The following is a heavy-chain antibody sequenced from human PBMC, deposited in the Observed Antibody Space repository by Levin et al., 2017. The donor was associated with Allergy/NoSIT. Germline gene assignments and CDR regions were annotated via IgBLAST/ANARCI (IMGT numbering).Heavy chain of an antibody. CDR1: GFTFSSYS. CDR2: ISSSSSYI. J-gene: IGHJ6*03. V-gene: IGHV3-21*01. Sequence: GGSLRLSCAASGFTFSSYSMNWVRQAPGKGLEWVSSISSSSSYIYYADSVKGRFTISRDNAKNSLYLQMNSLRAEDTAVYYCARVGRGSGYYYYYYMDVWGKGTTVTVSS. D-gene: IGHD6-19*01. CDR3: ARVGRGSGYYYYYYMDV.